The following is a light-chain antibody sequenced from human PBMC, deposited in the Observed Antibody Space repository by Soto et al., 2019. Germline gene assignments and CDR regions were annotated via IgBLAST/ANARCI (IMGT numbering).Light chain of an antibody. V-gene: IGKV3-20*01. CDR2: GAS. J-gene: IGKJ2*01. CDR1: QSVMNSY. Sequence: EIVLTQSPGTLSLSPGERATLSCRASQSVMNSYLAWYQQTPGQAPRLLIYGASTRATGIPDRFSGSGSGTDFTLTISRQEPEDLAVYYCQQYRRSVYTFGQGTKLEIK. CDR3: QQYRRSVYT.